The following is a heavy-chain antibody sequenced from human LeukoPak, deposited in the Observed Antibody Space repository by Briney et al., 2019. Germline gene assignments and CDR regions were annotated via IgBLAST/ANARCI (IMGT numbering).Heavy chain of an antibody. J-gene: IGHJ4*02. D-gene: IGHD3/OR15-3a*01. CDR2: IYYSGNT. V-gene: IGHV4-39*01. Sequence: SETLSLTCTVSGVSTSSSNSYWGWIRQPPGKGLEWIGSIYYSGNTYYNASLKSQVSTSIDTSKNRFSLKLTSVTAADTAVYYCARQTGSGLFILPGGQGTLVTVSS. CDR1: GVSTSSSNSY. CDR3: ARQTGSGLFILP.